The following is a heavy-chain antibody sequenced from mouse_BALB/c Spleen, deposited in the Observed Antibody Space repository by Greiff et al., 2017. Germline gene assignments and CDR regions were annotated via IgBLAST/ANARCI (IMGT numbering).Heavy chain of an antibody. CDR2: ISSGSSTI. CDR1: GFTFSSFG. V-gene: IGHV5-17*02. Sequence: EVNVVESGGGLVQPGGSRKLSCAASGFTFSSFGMHWVRQAPEKGLEWVAYISSGSSTIYYADTVKGRFTISRDNPKNTLFLQMTSLRSEDTAMYYCARSYGYGFDYWGQGTTLTVSS. J-gene: IGHJ2*01. D-gene: IGHD1-2*01. CDR3: ARSYGYGFDY.